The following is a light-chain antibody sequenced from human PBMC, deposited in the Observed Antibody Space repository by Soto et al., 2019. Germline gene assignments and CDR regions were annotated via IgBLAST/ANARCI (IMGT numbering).Light chain of an antibody. CDR2: AAS. CDR3: HQLNSYPIT. J-gene: IGKJ5*01. Sequence: DIQLTQSPSFLSASVVDRVTITCRASHGISSYLAWYQQKPGKAPKLLIYAASTLQSGVPSRFSGSGSGTEFTLTISSLQPEDFATYYCHQLNSYPITFGQGTRLEIK. V-gene: IGKV1-9*01. CDR1: HGISSY.